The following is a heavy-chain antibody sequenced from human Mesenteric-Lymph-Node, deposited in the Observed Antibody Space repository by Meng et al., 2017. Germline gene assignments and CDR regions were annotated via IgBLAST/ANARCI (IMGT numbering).Heavy chain of an antibody. J-gene: IGHJ4*02. D-gene: IGHD4-17*01. V-gene: IGHV4-39*01. CDR3: ARHVYGDSYGF. Sequence: WNGLRPPRGKGLEWSDSFRYCGDTYYTLSLTSPVTISADTSKNQFPLHLTSLTAADTAVYYCARHVYGDSYGFWGQGTLVTVSS. CDR2: FRYCGDT.